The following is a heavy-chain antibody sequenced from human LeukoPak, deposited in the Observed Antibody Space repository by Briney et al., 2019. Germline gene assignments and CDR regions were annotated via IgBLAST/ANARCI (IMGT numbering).Heavy chain of an antibody. CDR1: GYSFTGYY. CDR3: ATTSSTWYNWFDP. V-gene: IGHV1-2*06. CDR2: INPNSGGT. Sequence: ASVKVSCKASGYSFTGYYMHWVRQASGQGLEWMGRINPNSGGTNYAQKFQGRVTMTRDTSISTAYMKLSRLRSDDTAVYYCATTSSTWYNWFDPWGQGTLVTVSS. D-gene: IGHD6-13*01. J-gene: IGHJ5*02.